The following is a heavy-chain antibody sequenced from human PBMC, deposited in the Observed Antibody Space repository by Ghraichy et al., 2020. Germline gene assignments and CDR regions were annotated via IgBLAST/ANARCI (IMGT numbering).Heavy chain of an antibody. CDR2: IYYSGST. D-gene: IGHD2-2*01. J-gene: IGHJ3*02. CDR3: ASDATQYQLLLPDAFDI. CDR1: GGSISSGGYY. Sequence: QTLSLTCTVSGGSISSGGYYWSWIRQHPGKGLEWIGYIYYSGSTYYNPSLKSRVTISVDTSKNQFSLKLSSVTAADTAGYYCASDATQYQLLLPDAFDIWGQGTMVTVSS. V-gene: IGHV4-31*03.